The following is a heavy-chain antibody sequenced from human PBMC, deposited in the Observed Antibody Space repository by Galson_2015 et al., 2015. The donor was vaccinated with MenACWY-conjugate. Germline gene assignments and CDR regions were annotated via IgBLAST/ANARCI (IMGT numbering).Heavy chain of an antibody. J-gene: IGHJ4*02. Sequence: SLRLSCAAFSGYDMHWVRQAPGEGLEWVALIRYDGIQKNYSESVKGRFTISRDNSKNTLNLQMNSLRAEDTAVYYCAKIGGDFRSAYRPQWGRGTLVTVSS. V-gene: IGHV3-30*02. CDR2: IRYDGIQK. CDR3: AKIGGDFRSAYRPQ. CDR1: SGYD. D-gene: IGHD3-3*01.